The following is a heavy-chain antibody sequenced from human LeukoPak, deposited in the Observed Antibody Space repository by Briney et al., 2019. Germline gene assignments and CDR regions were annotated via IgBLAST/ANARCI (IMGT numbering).Heavy chain of an antibody. V-gene: IGHV4-39*01. Sequence: SETLSLACTASGGSISSTFYYWGWIRQPPGKGLEWIGTIYYSGSTYYNPSLKSRVFISVDTSKNQFSLKLSSVTAADTAVYYCARHVGSWGQFDYWGQGTLVTVSS. CDR1: GGSISSTFYY. CDR2: IYYSGST. J-gene: IGHJ4*02. CDR3: ARHVGSWGQFDY. D-gene: IGHD7-27*01.